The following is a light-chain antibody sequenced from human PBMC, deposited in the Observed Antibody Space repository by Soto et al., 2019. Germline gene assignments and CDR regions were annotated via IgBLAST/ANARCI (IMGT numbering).Light chain of an antibody. CDR1: QSISSW. V-gene: IGKV1-5*03. CDR3: QQYGSSSPWT. J-gene: IGKJ1*01. Sequence: DIQMTQSPSTLSASVGDIVTITCRASQSISSWLAWYQQKPGKAPKLLIYKASSLETGVPSRFSGSGSGTEFTLTISSLQPDDFASYYCQQYGSSSPWTFGQGTKVEVK. CDR2: KAS.